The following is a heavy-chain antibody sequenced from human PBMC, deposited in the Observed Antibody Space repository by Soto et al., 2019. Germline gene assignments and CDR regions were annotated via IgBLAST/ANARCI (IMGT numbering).Heavy chain of an antibody. D-gene: IGHD2-21*02. V-gene: IGHV4-31*03. CDR1: GGSISSGGYY. CDR2: IYYSGST. J-gene: IGHJ5*02. CDR3: ARGLDGGNSAWFDP. Sequence: QVQLQESGPGLVKPSQTLSLTCTVSGGSISSGGYYWSWIRQHPGKGLEWIGYIYYSGSTYYNPSLKSRVTISVATSKNQFSLKLSSVTAADTAVYYCARGLDGGNSAWFDPWGQGTLVTVSS.